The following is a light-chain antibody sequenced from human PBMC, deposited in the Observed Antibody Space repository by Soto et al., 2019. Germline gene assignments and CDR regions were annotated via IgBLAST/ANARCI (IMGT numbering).Light chain of an antibody. CDR1: QSVSSN. CDR3: QQYNNWPLT. J-gene: IGKJ1*01. Sequence: EIVMTQSPATLSVSPGERATLSCRASQSVSSNLACYQQKPGQAPMLLIYGASTRATGIPARFSGSGSGTEFTLTISSLQSEDFAVYYCQQYNNWPLTFGQGTKVDI. V-gene: IGKV3-15*01. CDR2: GAS.